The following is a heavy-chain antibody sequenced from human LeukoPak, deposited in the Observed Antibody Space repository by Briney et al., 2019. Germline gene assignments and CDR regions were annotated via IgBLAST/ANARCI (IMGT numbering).Heavy chain of an antibody. Sequence: GGSLRLSCAASGFTFSSYGMHWVRQAPGKGLEWVAVIWYDGSNKYYADSVKGRFTISRDNSKNTLYLQMNSLRAEDTAVYYCARDPDGDLYFDYWGQGTLVTVSS. J-gene: IGHJ4*02. V-gene: IGHV3-33*01. CDR1: GFTFSSYG. CDR3: ARDPDGDLYFDY. CDR2: IWYDGSNK. D-gene: IGHD4-17*01.